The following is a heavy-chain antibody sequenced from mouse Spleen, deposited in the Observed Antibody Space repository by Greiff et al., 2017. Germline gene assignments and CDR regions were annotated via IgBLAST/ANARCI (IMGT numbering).Heavy chain of an antibody. CDR2: IDPETGGT. CDR3: TNGYRYDGFAY. D-gene: IGHD2-14*01. V-gene: IGHV1-15*01. Sequence: QVQLQQSGAELVRPGASVTLSCKASGYTFTDYEMHWVKQTPVHGLEWIGAIDPETGGTAYNQKFKGKAILTADKSSSTAYMELRSLTSEDSAVYYCTNGYRYDGFAYWGQGTLVTVSA. J-gene: IGHJ3*01. CDR1: GYTFTDYE.